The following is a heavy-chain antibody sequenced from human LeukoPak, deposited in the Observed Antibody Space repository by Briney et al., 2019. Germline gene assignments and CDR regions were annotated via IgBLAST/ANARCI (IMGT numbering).Heavy chain of an antibody. D-gene: IGHD4-23*01. CDR3: ARRVGGGRVLDY. J-gene: IGHJ4*02. CDR2: IYYSGST. Sequence: PSETLSLTCTVSGGSINSYYWSWIRQPPGEGLEWIGYIYYSGSTNYNPSLKSRVTISVDTSKNQFSLKLSSVTAADTAVYYCARRVGGGRVLDYWGQGTLVTVSS. V-gene: IGHV4-59*08. CDR1: GGSINSYY.